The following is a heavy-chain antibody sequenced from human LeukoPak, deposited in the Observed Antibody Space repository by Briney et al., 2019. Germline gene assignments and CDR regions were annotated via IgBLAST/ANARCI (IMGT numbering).Heavy chain of an antibody. Sequence: PGGSLRLSCAASGFTFSDYYMSWIRQAPGKGLEWVSYISSSGSTIYYADSVKGRFTISRDNAKNPLYLQMNSLRAEDTAVYYCARCGFAYQRQSTRFDPWGQGTLVTVSS. V-gene: IGHV3-11*01. CDR2: ISSSGSTI. D-gene: IGHD2-2*01. CDR1: GFTFSDYY. J-gene: IGHJ5*02. CDR3: ARCGFAYQRQSTRFDP.